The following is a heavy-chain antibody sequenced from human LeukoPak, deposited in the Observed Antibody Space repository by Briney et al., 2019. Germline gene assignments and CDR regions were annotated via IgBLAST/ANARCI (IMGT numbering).Heavy chain of an antibody. CDR3: AREADYYGSGSLKVAFDI. CDR2: ISAYNGNT. D-gene: IGHD3-10*01. V-gene: IGHV1-18*01. Sequence: ASVKVSCKASGYTFTSYGISWVRQAPGQGLEWMGWISAYNGNTNYAQKLQGRVTITADKSTSTAYMELSSLRSEDTAVYYCAREADYYGSGSLKVAFDIWGQGTMVTVSS. J-gene: IGHJ3*02. CDR1: GYTFTSYG.